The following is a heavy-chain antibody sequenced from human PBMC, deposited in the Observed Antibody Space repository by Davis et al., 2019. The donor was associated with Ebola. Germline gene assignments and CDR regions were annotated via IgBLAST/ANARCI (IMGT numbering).Heavy chain of an antibody. D-gene: IGHD4-11*01. CDR1: GYTFTSYG. Sequence: AASVKVSCKASGYTFTSYGISWVRQAPGQGLEWMGWISAYNGNTNYAQKLQGRVTMTTDTSTSTAYMELRSLRSDDTAVYYCARCLGDYTTLYFYGMDVWGKGTTVTVSS. CDR3: ARCLGDYTTLYFYGMDV. J-gene: IGHJ6*04. CDR2: ISAYNGNT. V-gene: IGHV1-18*01.